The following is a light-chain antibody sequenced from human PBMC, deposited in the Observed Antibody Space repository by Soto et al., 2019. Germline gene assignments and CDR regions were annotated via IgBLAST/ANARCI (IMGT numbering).Light chain of an antibody. J-gene: IGKJ1*01. Sequence: DIQMTQSPSTLSGSVGDRVTITFRASHTISIWLAWYQQKPGKAPKLLIYKASTLKSGVPSRFSGSGSGTEFTLTISSLQPDDFATYYCQHYNSYSEAFGQGTKVDIK. V-gene: IGKV1-5*03. CDR2: KAS. CDR1: HTISIW. CDR3: QHYNSYSEA.